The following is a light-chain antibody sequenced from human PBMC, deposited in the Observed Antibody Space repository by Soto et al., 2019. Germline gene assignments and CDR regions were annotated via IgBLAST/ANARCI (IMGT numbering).Light chain of an antibody. J-gene: IGKJ1*01. CDR2: DAY. Sequence: EVVLTQSPVTLSLSPGERATLSCRASQSFRGLLAWYQQKPGQAPRLLIYDAYNRATGIPPRFSGSGSGTDFTLTISSLEPEDSAVYYCQQRHMWPITFGQGTKVDLK. CDR3: QQRHMWPIT. V-gene: IGKV3-11*01. CDR1: QSFRGL.